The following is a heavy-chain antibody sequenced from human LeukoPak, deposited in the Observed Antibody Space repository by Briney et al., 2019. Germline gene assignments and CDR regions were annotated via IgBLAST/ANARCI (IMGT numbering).Heavy chain of an antibody. CDR2: SNPNSGGT. Sequence: ASVKVSCKASGYTFTGHYMHWVRQAPGQGLEWMGWSNPNSGGTNYAQNFQGRVTMTRDTSISSAYMELSSLRSDDTAVYYCARDKDTAMVGDYWGQGTLLTVSS. D-gene: IGHD5-18*01. CDR3: ARDKDTAMVGDY. J-gene: IGHJ4*02. V-gene: IGHV1-2*02. CDR1: GYTFTGHY.